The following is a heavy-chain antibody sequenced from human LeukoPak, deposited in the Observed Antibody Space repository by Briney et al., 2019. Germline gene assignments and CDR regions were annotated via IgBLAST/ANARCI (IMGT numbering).Heavy chain of an antibody. V-gene: IGHV3-15*01. Sequence: GGSLRLSCAVSGFNFSKAWMSWVRQSPGKGLEWVGRIISKAGGETTDYAAPVKGRFSISRDDSRNTVYLQMKSPKIEDTTVYYCCTHHTSSSCIYWGQGTLVTVSS. CDR3: CTHHTSSSCIY. CDR1: GFNFSKAW. D-gene: IGHD6-13*01. J-gene: IGHJ4*02. CDR2: IISKAGGETT.